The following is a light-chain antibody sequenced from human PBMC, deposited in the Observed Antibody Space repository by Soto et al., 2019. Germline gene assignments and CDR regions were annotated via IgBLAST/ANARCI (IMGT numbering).Light chain of an antibody. CDR3: QQRSSWPRG. CDR1: QSVTTY. CDR2: DAS. Sequence: EIVLTQSPATLSLSPGERATLSCRASQSVTTYLVWYQQKPGQAPRLLIYDASKRAIGIPDRFSGSGSGTDFTLTISSLEPEDFAVYYCQQRSSWPRGFGGGTKVDIK. V-gene: IGKV3-11*01. J-gene: IGKJ4*02.